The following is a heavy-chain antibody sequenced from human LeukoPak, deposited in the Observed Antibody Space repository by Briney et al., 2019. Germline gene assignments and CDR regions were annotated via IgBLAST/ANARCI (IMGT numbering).Heavy chain of an antibody. CDR1: GDSVSSGPYY. J-gene: IGHJ4*02. D-gene: IGHD6-19*01. CDR3: TRGGGWLVDY. V-gene: IGHV4-61*01. CDR2: VYSSGST. Sequence: SETLSLICTVSGDSVSSGPYYWSWFRQPPGKAPEWIGYVYSSGSTKYNPSLKSRVTISVETSKNQISLKLESVTAADTAVYYCTRGGGWLVDYWGQGTLATVSS.